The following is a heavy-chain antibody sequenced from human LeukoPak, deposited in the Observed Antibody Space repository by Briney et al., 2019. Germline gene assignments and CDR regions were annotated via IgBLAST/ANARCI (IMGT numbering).Heavy chain of an antibody. CDR3: ARSYSSGWYWFDP. CDR2: IYYSGST. V-gene: IGHV4-59*01. J-gene: IGHJ5*02. CDR1: GASITTYY. D-gene: IGHD6-19*01. Sequence: SETLSLTCTVSGASITTYYWTWIRQPPGKGLEWIGYIYYSGSTNYNPSLKSRVTISVDTSKNQFSLKLSSVTAADTAVYYCARSYSSGWYWFDPWGQGTLVTVSS.